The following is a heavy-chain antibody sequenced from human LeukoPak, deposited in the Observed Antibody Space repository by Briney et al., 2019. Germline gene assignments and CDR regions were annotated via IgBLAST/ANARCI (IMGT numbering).Heavy chain of an antibody. Sequence: ASVKVSCKASGYTFTSYDINWVRQATGQGLEWMGWMNPNSGNTGYAQKFQGRVTITRDTSTSTVYMELSSLRSEDTAVYYCARDGLGYSYVGYYYYYMDVWGKGTTVSISS. CDR3: ARDGLGYSYVGYYYYYMDV. J-gene: IGHJ6*03. V-gene: IGHV1-8*03. D-gene: IGHD5-18*01. CDR2: MNPNSGNT. CDR1: GYTFTSYD.